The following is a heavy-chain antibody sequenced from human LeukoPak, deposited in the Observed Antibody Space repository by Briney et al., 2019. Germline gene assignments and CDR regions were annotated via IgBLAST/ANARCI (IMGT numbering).Heavy chain of an antibody. Sequence: SETLSLTCTVSGYSISSGYYWGWIRQPPGKGLEWIGSIYHSGSTYYNPSLKSRVTISVDTSKNQFSLKLSSVTAADTAVYYCAKGPLLWFGELLPYYFDYWGQGTLVTVSS. V-gene: IGHV4-38-2*02. CDR1: GYSISSGYY. D-gene: IGHD3-10*01. CDR3: AKGPLLWFGELLPYYFDY. CDR2: IYHSGST. J-gene: IGHJ4*02.